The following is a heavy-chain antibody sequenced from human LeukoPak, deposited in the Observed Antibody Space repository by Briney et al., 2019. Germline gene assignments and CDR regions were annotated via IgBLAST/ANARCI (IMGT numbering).Heavy chain of an antibody. CDR1: GGSISSYY. D-gene: IGHD3-10*01. Sequence: PSETLSLTCTVSGGSISSYYWSWIRQPAGKGLEWIGRIYTSGSTNYNPSLKSRVTMSVDTSKNQFSLKLSSVTAADTAVYYCARDNPGYGSGNYHLVYFDFWGQGNLVTVSS. CDR2: IYTSGST. CDR3: ARDNPGYGSGNYHLVYFDF. V-gene: IGHV4-4*07. J-gene: IGHJ4*02.